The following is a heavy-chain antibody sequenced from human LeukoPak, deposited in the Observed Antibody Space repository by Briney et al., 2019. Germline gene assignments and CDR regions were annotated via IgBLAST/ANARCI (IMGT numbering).Heavy chain of an antibody. Sequence: GGSLRLSCAASGFTFSSYSMNWVHQAPGKGLEWVSSISSSSSYIYYADSVKGRFTISRDNAKNSLYLQMNSLRAEDTAVYYCARGTGYCSSTSCYVWGYWGQGTLVTVSS. CDR2: ISSSSSYI. CDR1: GFTFSSYS. D-gene: IGHD2-2*01. J-gene: IGHJ4*02. CDR3: ARGTGYCSSTSCYVWGY. V-gene: IGHV3-21*01.